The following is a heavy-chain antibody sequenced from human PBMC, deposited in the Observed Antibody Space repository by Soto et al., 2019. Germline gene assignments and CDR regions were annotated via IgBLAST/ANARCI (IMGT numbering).Heavy chain of an antibody. J-gene: IGHJ6*03. D-gene: IGHD4-17*01. CDR2: IYYSGST. V-gene: IGHV4-39*01. CDR3: ASFDYGDYYYCMDV. CDR1: GGSISISSYY. Sequence: PSDTLSLTCTVSGGSISISSYYWGWILHPPGKGLEWIGSIYYSGSTYYNPSLKSRVTISVDTSKNQFSLKLSSVTAADTAVYYCASFDYGDYYYCMDVWGKGTTVTVSS.